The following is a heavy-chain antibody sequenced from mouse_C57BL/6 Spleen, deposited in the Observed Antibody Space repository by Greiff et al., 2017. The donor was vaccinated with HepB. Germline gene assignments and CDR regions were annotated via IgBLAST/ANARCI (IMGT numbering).Heavy chain of an antibody. D-gene: IGHD1-1*01. Sequence: VQLQQSDAELVKPGASVKISCKVSGYTFTDHTIHWMKQRPEQGLEWIGYIYPRDGSTKYNEKFKGKATLTADKSSSTAYMQLNSLTSEDSAVYCCARGRDYYAGYFDVWGTGTTVTVSS. V-gene: IGHV1-78*01. CDR2: IYPRDGST. CDR3: ARGRDYYAGYFDV. J-gene: IGHJ1*03. CDR1: GYTFTDHT.